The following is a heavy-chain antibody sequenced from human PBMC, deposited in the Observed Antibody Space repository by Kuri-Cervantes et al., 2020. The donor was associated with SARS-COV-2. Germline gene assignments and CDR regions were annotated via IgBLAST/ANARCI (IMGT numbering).Heavy chain of an antibody. CDR2: ISYDGSNK. D-gene: IGHD6-13*01. J-gene: IGHJ6*02. V-gene: IGHV3-30-3*01. CDR1: GFTFSSYW. Sequence: GGSLRLSCAASGFTFSSYWMHWVRQAPGKGLEWVAVISYDGSNKYYADSVKGRFTISRDNSKNTLYLQMNSLRAEDTAVYYCAREGQQQLVPGRYYYYYYGMDVWGQGTTVTVSS. CDR3: AREGQQQLVPGRYYYYYYGMDV.